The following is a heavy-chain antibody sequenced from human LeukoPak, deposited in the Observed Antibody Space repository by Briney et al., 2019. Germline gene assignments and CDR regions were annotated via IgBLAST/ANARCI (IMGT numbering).Heavy chain of an antibody. Sequence: SVKVSCKASGGTFSSYAISWVRQAPGQGLEWMGGIIPIFGTANYAQKFQGRVTITADKSTSTAYMELSSLRSEDTAVYYCAITYYDILTGYYVYDAFDIWGQGTMVTVSS. J-gene: IGHJ3*02. D-gene: IGHD3-9*01. V-gene: IGHV1-69*06. CDR2: IIPIFGTA. CDR3: AITYYDILTGYYVYDAFDI. CDR1: GGTFSSYA.